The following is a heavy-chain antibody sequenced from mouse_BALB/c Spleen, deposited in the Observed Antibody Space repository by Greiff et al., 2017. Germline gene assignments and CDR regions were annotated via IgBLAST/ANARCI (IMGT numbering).Heavy chain of an antibody. Sequence: EVQGVESGGGLVKPGGSLKLSCAASGFTFSSYAMSWVRQSPEKRLEWVAEISSGGSYTYYPDTVTGRFTISRDNAKNTLYLEMSSLRSEDTAMYYCARIIYDGYSGAMDYWGQGTSVTVSS. CDR2: ISSGGSYT. CDR3: ARIIYDGYSGAMDY. V-gene: IGHV5-9-4*01. D-gene: IGHD2-3*01. J-gene: IGHJ4*01. CDR1: GFTFSSYA.